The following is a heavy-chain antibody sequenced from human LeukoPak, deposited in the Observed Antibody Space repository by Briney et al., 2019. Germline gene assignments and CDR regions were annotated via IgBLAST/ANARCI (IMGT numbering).Heavy chain of an antibody. CDR3: ATSPYYYDSSGTHQYFDY. J-gene: IGHJ4*02. Sequence: ASVKVSCKVSGYTXTELSMHGVRQAPGKGLEWMGGFDPEDGETIYAQKFQGRVTMTEDTSTDTAYMELSSLRSEDTAVYYCATSPYYYDSSGTHQYFDYWGQGTLVTVSS. CDR2: FDPEDGET. D-gene: IGHD3-22*01. CDR1: GYTXTELS. V-gene: IGHV1-24*01.